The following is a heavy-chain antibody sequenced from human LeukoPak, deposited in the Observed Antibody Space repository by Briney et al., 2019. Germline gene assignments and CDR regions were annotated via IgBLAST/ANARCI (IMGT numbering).Heavy chain of an antibody. D-gene: IGHD5-24*01. CDR1: GFTFSNYG. J-gene: IGHJ4*02. CDR2: ISASGGST. CDR3: AKDLHGYNLSGFDY. Sequence: GGSLRLSCAASGFTFSNYGMHWVRQAPGKGLEWVSTISASGGSTYYADSVKGRFTISRDNSKNTLYLQMNSLRAEDTAVYYCAKDLHGYNLSGFDYWGQGTLVTVSS. V-gene: IGHV3-23*01.